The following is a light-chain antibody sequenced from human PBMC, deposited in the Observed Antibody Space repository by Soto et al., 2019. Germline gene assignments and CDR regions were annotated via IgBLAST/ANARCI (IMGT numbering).Light chain of an antibody. J-gene: IGLJ1*01. CDR3: SSYTSSSTPLV. Sequence: QSALTDPASLSGSPGQSITISCTGTSSDVGGYNYVSWYQQHPGKAPKLMIYEVSNRPSGVSNRFSGSKSGNTASLTISGLQAEDEADYYCSSYTSSSTPLVFGTGTKVTLL. CDR1: SSDVGGYNY. CDR2: EVS. V-gene: IGLV2-14*01.